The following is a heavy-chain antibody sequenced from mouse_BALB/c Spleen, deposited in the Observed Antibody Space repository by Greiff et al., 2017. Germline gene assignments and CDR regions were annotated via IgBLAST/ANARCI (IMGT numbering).Heavy chain of an antibody. D-gene: IGHD1-2*01. V-gene: IGHV5-6-5*01. CDR3: ARGSLLRLRDYAMDY. Sequence: DVMLVESGGGLVKPGGSLKLSCAASGFTFSSYAMSWVRQTPEKRLEWVASISSGGSTYYPDSVKGRFTISRDNARNILYLQMSSLRSEDTAMYYCARGSLLRLRDYAMDYWGQGTSVTVSS. CDR1: GFTFSSYA. J-gene: IGHJ4*01. CDR2: ISSGGST.